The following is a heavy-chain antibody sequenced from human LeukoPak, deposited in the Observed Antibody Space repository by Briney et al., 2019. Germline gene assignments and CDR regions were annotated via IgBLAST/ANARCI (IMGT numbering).Heavy chain of an antibody. D-gene: IGHD1-7*01. CDR3: ARDGSTGTTYYYYYGMDV. V-gene: IGHV1-2*02. J-gene: IGHJ6*02. CDR1: VYTFTGYY. CDR2: INPNSGGT. Sequence: ASVKVSCKASVYTFTGYYMHWVRQAPGQGLEWVGWINPNSGGTNYAQKFQGRVTMTRDTSISTAYMELSRLRSDDTAVYYCARDGSTGTTYYYYYGMDVWGQGTTVTVSS.